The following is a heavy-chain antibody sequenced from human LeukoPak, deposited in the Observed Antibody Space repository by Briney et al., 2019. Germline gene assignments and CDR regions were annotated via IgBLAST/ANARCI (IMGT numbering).Heavy chain of an antibody. CDR2: IIPIFGTA. D-gene: IGHD6-6*01. Sequence: ASVKVSCKASGGTFSSYAISWVRQAPGQGLEWMGGIIPIFGTANYAQKFQGRVTITTDESTSTAYMELSSLRSEDTAVYYCVRKGYSSSQGDDYWGQGTLVTVSS. V-gene: IGHV1-69*05. CDR1: GGTFSSYA. J-gene: IGHJ4*02. CDR3: VRKGYSSSQGDDY.